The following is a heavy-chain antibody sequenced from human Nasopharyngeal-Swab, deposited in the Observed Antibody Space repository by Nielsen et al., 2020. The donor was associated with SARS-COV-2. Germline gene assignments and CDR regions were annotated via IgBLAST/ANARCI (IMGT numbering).Heavy chain of an antibody. Sequence: GESLKISFAASGFTFSSHGMHWVRQASGKGLEWVAVIWYDGSNKYYADSVKGRFTISRDNSKNTLYLQMNSLRGEDTAVYYCARDLDSGSSDYWGQGTLVTVSS. CDR2: IWYDGSNK. CDR3: ARDLDSGSSDY. J-gene: IGHJ4*02. CDR1: GFTFSSHG. D-gene: IGHD1-26*01. V-gene: IGHV3-33*08.